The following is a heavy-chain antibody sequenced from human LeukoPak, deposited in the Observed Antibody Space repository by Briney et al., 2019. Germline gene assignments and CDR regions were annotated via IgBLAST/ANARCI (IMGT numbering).Heavy chain of an antibody. Sequence: GESLRLSCTASGFTFNNYAMSWVRQAPGKGLEWVAVISYDGSNKYYADSVKGRFTISRDNSKNTLYLQMNSLRAEDTAVYYCARAIAARYYYYYGMDVWGQGTTVTVSS. CDR3: ARAIAARYYYYYGMDV. V-gene: IGHV3-30-3*01. CDR2: ISYDGSNK. J-gene: IGHJ6*02. D-gene: IGHD6-6*01. CDR1: GFTFNNYA.